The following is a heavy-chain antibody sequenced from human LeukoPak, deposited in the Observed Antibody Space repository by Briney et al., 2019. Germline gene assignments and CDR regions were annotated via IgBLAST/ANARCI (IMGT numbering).Heavy chain of an antibody. Sequence: QAGRSLRLSCAASGFTFSSYAMHWVRQAPGKGLEWVSAISGSGGSTYYADSVKGRFTISRDNSKNTLYLQMNSLRAEDTAVYYCAKDPGQWLVQGYFDYWGQGTLVTVSS. V-gene: IGHV3-23*01. CDR3: AKDPGQWLVQGYFDY. J-gene: IGHJ4*02. D-gene: IGHD6-19*01. CDR1: GFTFSSYA. CDR2: ISGSGGST.